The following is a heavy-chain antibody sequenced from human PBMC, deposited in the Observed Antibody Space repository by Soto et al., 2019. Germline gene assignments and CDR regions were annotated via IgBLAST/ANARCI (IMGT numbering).Heavy chain of an antibody. CDR2: IYYSGST. J-gene: IGHJ5*02. CDR3: ARDSLTGNYFDP. D-gene: IGHD1-7*01. CDR1: GGSISSSSYY. Sequence: SETLSLTCTVSGGSISSSSYYWGWIRQPPGKGLEWIGSIYYSGSTYYNPSLKSRVTISVDTSKNQFSLKLSSVTAADTAVYYCARDSLTGNYFDPWGQGTLVTVSS. V-gene: IGHV4-39*02.